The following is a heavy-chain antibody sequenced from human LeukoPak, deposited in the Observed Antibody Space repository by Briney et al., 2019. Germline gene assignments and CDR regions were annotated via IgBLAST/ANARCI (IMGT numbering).Heavy chain of an antibody. V-gene: IGHV1-69*04. J-gene: IGHJ5*02. Sequence: SVEVSCKASGGTFSSYAISWVRQAPGQGLEWMGRIIPILGIANYAQKFQGRVTITADKSTSTAYMELSSLRSEDTAVYYCARGDAPTYYYDSSGYLWFDPWGQGTLVTVSS. CDR2: IIPILGIA. CDR3: ARGDAPTYYYDSSGYLWFDP. D-gene: IGHD3-22*01. CDR1: GGTFSSYA.